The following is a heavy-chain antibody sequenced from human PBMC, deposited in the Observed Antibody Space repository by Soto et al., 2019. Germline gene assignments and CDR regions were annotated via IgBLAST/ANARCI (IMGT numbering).Heavy chain of an antibody. V-gene: IGHV4-39*01. Sequence: PSETLSLTCTVSGGSISSSSYYWGWIRQPPGKGLEWIGSIFYSGSTHYNPSLQSRVTISVDTSTNQFSLKLRSVTAADTAVYYCARIVRGIVITYYYMDGWGKGTTVTVSS. J-gene: IGHJ6*03. D-gene: IGHD2-21*01. CDR2: IFYSGST. CDR1: GGSISSSSYY. CDR3: ARIVRGIVITYYYMDG.